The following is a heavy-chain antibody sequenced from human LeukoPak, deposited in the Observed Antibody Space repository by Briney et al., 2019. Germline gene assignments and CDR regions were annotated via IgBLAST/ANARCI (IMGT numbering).Heavy chain of an antibody. J-gene: IGHJ4*02. CDR3: ARDGSLPDY. V-gene: IGHV3-74*01. CDR2: INSDGNST. CDR1: EFTFSSYW. Sequence: PGGSLRLSCAASEFTFSSYWMHWVRQAPGEGLVWVSYINSDGNSTSYADYVKGRFTISRDNARNTLYLQMNSLRVEDTAVYYCARDGSLPDYWGQGTLVTVSS.